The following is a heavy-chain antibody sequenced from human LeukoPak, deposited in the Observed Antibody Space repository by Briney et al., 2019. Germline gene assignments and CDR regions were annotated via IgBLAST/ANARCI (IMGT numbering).Heavy chain of an antibody. J-gene: IGHJ4*02. V-gene: IGHV3-23*01. D-gene: IGHD3-10*01. CDR2: ISGSGGST. Sequence: GGSLRLSCAASGFTFSNYAMSWVRQAPGKVLEWVSAISGSGGSTYYADSVKGRFTISRDNSKNTLYLQMNSLRAEDTAVYYCAFPSGSYYTSFDYWGQGTLVNVSS. CDR3: AFPSGSYYTSFDY. CDR1: GFTFSNYA.